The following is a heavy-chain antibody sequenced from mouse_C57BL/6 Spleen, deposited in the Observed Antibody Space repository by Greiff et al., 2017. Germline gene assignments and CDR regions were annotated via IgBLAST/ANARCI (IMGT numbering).Heavy chain of an antibody. CDR2: INPSNGGT. D-gene: IGHD2-5*01. CDR1: GYTFTSYW. V-gene: IGHV1-53*01. Sequence: QVQLKQPGTELVKPGASVKLSCKASGYTFTSYWMHWVKQRPGQGLEWIGNINPSNGGTNYNEKFKSKATLTVDKSSSTAYMQLSSLTSEDSAVYYCARSNYSNYAWFAYWGQGTLVTVSA. CDR3: ARSNYSNYAWFAY. J-gene: IGHJ3*01.